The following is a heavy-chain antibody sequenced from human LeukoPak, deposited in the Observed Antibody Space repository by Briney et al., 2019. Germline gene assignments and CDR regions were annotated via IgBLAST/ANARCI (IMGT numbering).Heavy chain of an antibody. CDR2: IYPGDSDT. Sequence: GESLKISCQGSEYSFATYWIAWLRQMPGKGLEWMGIIYPGDSDTKYSPSFQGQVTISADKSISTAYLQWSRLKASDTAMYYCARGSLASSGGTFFDYWGQGTLVTVSS. V-gene: IGHV5-51*01. J-gene: IGHJ4*02. D-gene: IGHD2-15*01. CDR1: EYSFATYW. CDR3: ARGSLASSGGTFFDY.